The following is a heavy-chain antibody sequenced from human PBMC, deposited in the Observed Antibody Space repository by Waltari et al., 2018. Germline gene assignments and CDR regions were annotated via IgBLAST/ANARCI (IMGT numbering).Heavy chain of an antibody. D-gene: IGHD3-3*01. V-gene: IGHV3-53*01. Sequence: EVQLVESGGGLIQPGESLRLSCAASGLSVSSNYMSWARQAPGKGLEWVSVFYHGDRTHYADSVEGRFTISRDNSKNTLYLQMNSLRGEDTAVYYCAKGEEWPTVVRHWGQGTLVTVSS. J-gene: IGHJ4*02. CDR3: AKGEEWPTVVRH. CDR2: FYHGDRT. CDR1: GLSVSSNY.